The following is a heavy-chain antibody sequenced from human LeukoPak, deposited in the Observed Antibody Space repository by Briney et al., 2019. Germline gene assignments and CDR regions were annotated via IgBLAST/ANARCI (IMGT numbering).Heavy chain of an antibody. D-gene: IGHD3-16*01. V-gene: IGHV4-59*04. J-gene: IGHJ5*02. CDR2: IYHSGNT. CDR1: GGSISSYY. CDR3: ARGVWGERTNWFDP. Sequence: SETLSLTCTVSGGSISSYYWSWIRQPPGKGLEWIGSIYHSGNTYYNPSVKSRVTISVDTSKNQFSLKLSSVTAADTAVYYCARGVWGERTNWFDPWGQGTLVTVSS.